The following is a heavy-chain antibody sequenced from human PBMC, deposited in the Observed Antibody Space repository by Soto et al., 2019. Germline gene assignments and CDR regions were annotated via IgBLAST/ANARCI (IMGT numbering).Heavy chain of an antibody. CDR1: GFTFSNYE. V-gene: IGHV3-48*03. J-gene: IGHJ4*02. CDR2: ISGSGTTI. Sequence: PGGSLRLSCAVSGFTFSNYEMNWVRQAPGKGLEWVSYISGSGTTIYYADSVKGRFTISRDNAKNSLYLQMNSLRAEDTAVYYCARDGNYYESSGYYYWGQGTLVTVSS. CDR3: ARDGNYYESSGYYY. D-gene: IGHD3-22*01.